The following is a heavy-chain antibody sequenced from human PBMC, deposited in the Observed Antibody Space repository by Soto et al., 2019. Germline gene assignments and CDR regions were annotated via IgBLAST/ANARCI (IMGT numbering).Heavy chain of an antibody. Sequence: PGGSLRLSCAASGFTFSSYGMHWVRQAPGKGLEWVAVIWYDGSNKYYADSVKGRFTISRDNSKNTLYLQMNSLRAEDTAVYYCARETGTKEQDYYYGMDVWGQGTTVTVSS. V-gene: IGHV3-33*01. CDR2: IWYDGSNK. CDR3: ARETGTKEQDYYYGMDV. J-gene: IGHJ6*02. CDR1: GFTFSSYG. D-gene: IGHD1-7*01.